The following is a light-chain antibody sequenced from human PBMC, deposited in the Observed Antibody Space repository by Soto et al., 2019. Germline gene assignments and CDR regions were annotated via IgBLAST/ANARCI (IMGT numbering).Light chain of an antibody. CDR2: DAS. V-gene: IGKV1-5*01. Sequence: IQMTQSPSTLSASVGDTVTITCRASQSISVSLAWYQQKPGKAPNLLIYDASTLQVGVPSRFSGSGSGTEFTLTVTSLQPEDFATYFCQQYDKYSTFGHATKVDVK. J-gene: IGKJ1*01. CDR3: QQYDKYST. CDR1: QSISVS.